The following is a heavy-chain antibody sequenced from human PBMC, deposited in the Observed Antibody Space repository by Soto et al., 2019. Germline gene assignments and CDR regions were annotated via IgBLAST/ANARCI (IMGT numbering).Heavy chain of an antibody. D-gene: IGHD7-27*01. CDR3: TTHWGSRVY. CDR1: GFTFSASA. J-gene: IGHJ4*02. Sequence: EVQLVESGGVLVQPGGSVKLSCAALGFTFSASAIHWVRQASGKGLEWVGRIRSTANSYATAHAASVKGRFTISRADCKNTAYLQMNSLITEDTAVYYCTTHWGSRVYWGQGTLVTVSP. V-gene: IGHV3-73*01. CDR2: IRSTANSYAT.